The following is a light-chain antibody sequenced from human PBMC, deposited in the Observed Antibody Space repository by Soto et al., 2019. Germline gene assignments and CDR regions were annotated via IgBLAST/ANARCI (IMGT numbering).Light chain of an antibody. CDR3: SSYRTGSTLYV. V-gene: IGLV2-14*01. J-gene: IGLJ1*01. CDR2: DVS. CDR1: NSDVGGYNY. Sequence: QSALTQPASMSGSPGQSITISCTGTNSDVGGYNYVSWHQQHPGKAPKIMIYDVSNRPSGVSNRFSASKSGNTASLTISGLQPEDEADYYCSSYRTGSTLYVFGTGTKVTVL.